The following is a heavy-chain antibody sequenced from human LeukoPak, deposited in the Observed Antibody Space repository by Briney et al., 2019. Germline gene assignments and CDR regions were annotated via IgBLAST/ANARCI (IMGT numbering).Heavy chain of an antibody. CDR2: INPNSGGT. CDR3: ARTLKYSSGWYDY. Sequence: GASVKVSCKASGYTFTTYDINWVRQAPGQGLEWMGWINPNSGGTNYAQKFQGRVTMTRDTSISTAYMELSRLRSDDTAVYYCARTLKYSSGWYDYWGQGTLVTVSS. J-gene: IGHJ4*02. V-gene: IGHV1-2*02. D-gene: IGHD6-19*01. CDR1: GYTFTTYD.